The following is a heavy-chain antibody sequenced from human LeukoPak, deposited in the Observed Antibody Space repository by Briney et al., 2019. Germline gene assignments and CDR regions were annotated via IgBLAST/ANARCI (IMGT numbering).Heavy chain of an antibody. D-gene: IGHD5-12*01. CDR3: ARDRAYDFIFDY. CDR2: MYYSGST. Sequence: PSETLSLTCTVSGGSISSGGYYWSWIRQHPGKGLEWFGYMYYSGSTSYHPSPKSRVTISVDTSKNKFSLKLSYVTAADTSVYYCARDRAYDFIFDYWGQGTLVTVSS. CDR1: GGSISSGGYY. V-gene: IGHV4-31*03. J-gene: IGHJ4*02.